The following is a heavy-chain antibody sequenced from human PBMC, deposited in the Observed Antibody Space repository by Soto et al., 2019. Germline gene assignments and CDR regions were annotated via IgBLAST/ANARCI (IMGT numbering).Heavy chain of an antibody. V-gene: IGHV4-4*02. J-gene: IGHJ4*02. CDR3: ARSTGIVGALDY. Sequence: PSETLSLTCAVSGGSISSSNWWSWVRQPPGKGLEWIGEIYHSGSTNYNPSLKSRVTISVDTSKNQFSLKLSSVTAADTAVYYCARSTGIVGALDYWGQGTLVTVSS. D-gene: IGHD1-26*01. CDR2: IYHSGST. CDR1: GGSISSSNW.